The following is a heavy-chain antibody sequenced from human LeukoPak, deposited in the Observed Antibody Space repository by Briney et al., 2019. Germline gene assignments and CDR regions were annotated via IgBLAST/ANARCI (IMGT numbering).Heavy chain of an antibody. J-gene: IGHJ4*02. CDR2: INHSGST. D-gene: IGHD6-13*01. CDR3: ARASSWFDY. V-gene: IGHV4-34*01. Sequence: SETLSLTCAVYGGSFSGYYWSWIRQPPGKGLEWIGEINHSGSTNYNPSLKSRVTISVDTSKNQFSLKLSSVTAADTAVYYCARASSWFDYWGQGTLVTVPS. CDR1: GGSFSGYY.